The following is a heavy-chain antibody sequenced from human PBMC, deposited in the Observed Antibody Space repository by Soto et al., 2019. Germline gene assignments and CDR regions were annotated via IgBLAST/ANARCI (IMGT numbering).Heavy chain of an antibody. D-gene: IGHD3-10*01. V-gene: IGHV1-69*13. CDR1: GGTFSSYA. Sequence: SVKVSCKASGGTFSSYAISWVGQAPGQGLEWMGGIIPICGTANYAQKFQGRVTITADESTSTAYMELSSLRSEDTAVYYCASYYGSGSYSDYYYYGMDVWGQGTTVTVSS. CDR2: IIPICGTA. CDR3: ASYYGSGSYSDYYYYGMDV. J-gene: IGHJ6*02.